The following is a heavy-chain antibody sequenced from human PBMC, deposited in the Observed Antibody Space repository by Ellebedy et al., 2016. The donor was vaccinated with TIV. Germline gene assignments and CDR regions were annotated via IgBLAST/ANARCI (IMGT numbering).Heavy chain of an antibody. CDR3: AKDRVVATAGWDLDS. J-gene: IGHJ4*02. CDR1: GFTFSRYA. CDR2: MSYDGSTK. V-gene: IGHV3-30*18. D-gene: IGHD5-12*01. Sequence: GGSLRLXXAASGFTFSRYAMHWVRQAPGKGLEWVAVMSYDGSTKYYADSVKDRFTISRDNSKKTLYLQLNSLRPEDTGVYFCAKDRVVATAGWDLDSWGQGTLVTVSS.